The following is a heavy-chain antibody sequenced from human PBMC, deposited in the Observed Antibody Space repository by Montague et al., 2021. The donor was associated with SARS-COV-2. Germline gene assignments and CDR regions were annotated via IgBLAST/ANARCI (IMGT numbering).Heavy chain of an antibody. CDR3: ARHRNYGDHSLDNWFHP. J-gene: IGHJ5*02. CDR2: LYNSGTT. CDR1: GDSTSCPNCY. V-gene: IGHV4-39*01. Sequence: SETLSLTCTVSGDSTSCPNCYWGWIRQAPGKGLDWVGTLYNSGTTXYTPSLKSRLTISIDTSKNQFSLKLTSVTAADTAVYYCARHRNYGDHSLDNWFHPWGQGTLVTVSS. D-gene: IGHD4-17*01.